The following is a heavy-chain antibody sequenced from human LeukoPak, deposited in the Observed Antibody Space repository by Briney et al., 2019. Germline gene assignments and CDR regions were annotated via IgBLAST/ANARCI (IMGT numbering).Heavy chain of an antibody. CDR2: IYYSAST. D-gene: IGHD6-6*01. Sequence: SEPLSLPCTVSGGSISSSSYYWGWIRQPPGKGLEWIGRIYYSASTYYNPSLKSRVTISVDTSKNQFSLKLSSVTAADTAVYYCARGNRIAARPDYFDFWGQGTLVTVSS. CDR1: GGSISSSSYY. J-gene: IGHJ4*02. CDR3: ARGNRIAARPDYFDF. V-gene: IGHV4-39*07.